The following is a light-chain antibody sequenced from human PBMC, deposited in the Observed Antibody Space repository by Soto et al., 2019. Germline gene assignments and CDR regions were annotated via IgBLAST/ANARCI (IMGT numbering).Light chain of an antibody. Sequence: QSVLTQPASVSGSPGQSITISCTGTSSDVGSYNLVSWYQQHPGKAPKLMIYEGSKRPSGVSNRFAGAKSGNTASLTISGLQAEDEADYYCCSYAGSSTFVFRTGTKVNGL. J-gene: IGLJ1*01. V-gene: IGLV2-23*03. CDR2: EGS. CDR3: CSYAGSSTFV. CDR1: SSDVGSYNL.